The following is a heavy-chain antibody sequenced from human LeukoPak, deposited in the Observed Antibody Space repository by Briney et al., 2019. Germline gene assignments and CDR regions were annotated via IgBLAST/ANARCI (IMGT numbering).Heavy chain of an antibody. J-gene: IGHJ5*02. Sequence: PSETLSLTCAVYGGSFSGYYWSWIRQPPGKGLEWIGEINHSGSTNYNPSLKSRVTISVDTSKNQFSLKLSSVTAADTAVYYCARGFRGDSSSYVWGSYRSRFDPWGQGTLVTVSS. CDR2: INHSGST. CDR3: ARGFRGDSSSYVWGSYRSRFDP. D-gene: IGHD3-16*02. V-gene: IGHV4-34*01. CDR1: GGSFSGYY.